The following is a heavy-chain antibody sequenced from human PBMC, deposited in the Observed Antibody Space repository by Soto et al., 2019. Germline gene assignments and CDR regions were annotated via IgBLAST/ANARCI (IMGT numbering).Heavy chain of an antibody. CDR3: AREDSLDSSSWYHAFDI. CDR1: GGTFSSYA. V-gene: IGHV1-69*13. CDR2: IIPIFGTA. J-gene: IGHJ3*02. D-gene: IGHD6-13*01. Sequence: SVKVSCKASGGTFSSYAISWVRQAPGQGLEWMGGIIPIFGTANYAQKFQGRVTITADESTSTAYMELSSLRSEDTAVYYCAREDSLDSSSWYHAFDIWGQGTMVTLSS.